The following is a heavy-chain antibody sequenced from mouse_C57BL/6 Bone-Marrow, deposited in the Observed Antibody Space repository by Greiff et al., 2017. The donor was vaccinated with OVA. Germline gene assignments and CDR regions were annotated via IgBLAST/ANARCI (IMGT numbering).Heavy chain of an antibody. CDR1: GYTFTSYW. CDR2: IHPNSGST. D-gene: IGHD1-1*01. Sequence: VQLQQPGAELVKPGASVKLSCKASGYTFTSYWMHWVKQRPGQGLEWIGMIHPNSGSTNYNEKFKSKATLTVDKSSSTAYMQLSSLTSEDSAVYYCARSGFITTVVALHWYFDVWGTGTTVTVSS. CDR3: ARSGFITTVVALHWYFDV. J-gene: IGHJ1*03. V-gene: IGHV1-64*01.